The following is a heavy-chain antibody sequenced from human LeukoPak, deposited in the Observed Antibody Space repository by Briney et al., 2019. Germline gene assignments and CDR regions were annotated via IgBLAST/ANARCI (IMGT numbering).Heavy chain of an antibody. Sequence: GGSLILSCAASGFIFSNYAMSWVRPVPGRGLEWVSTLSSRGDSTYVADSVKGRFTISRDNSKNSLYLQMNTVRAEDTAVYYCVKGPRPDITVAHTVENWGQGTLVTVSS. D-gene: IGHD6-19*01. J-gene: IGHJ4*02. CDR1: GFIFSNYA. V-gene: IGHV3-23*01. CDR2: LSSRGDST. CDR3: VKGPRPDITVAHTVEN.